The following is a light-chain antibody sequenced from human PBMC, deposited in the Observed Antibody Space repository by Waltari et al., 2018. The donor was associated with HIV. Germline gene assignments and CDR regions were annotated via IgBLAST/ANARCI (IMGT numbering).Light chain of an antibody. CDR3: VAWDDGLRGVV. J-gene: IGLJ2*01. CDR2: RNA. Sequence: SVLTQPPSASGTPGQRVTISCSGGTSNIGSNDVFWYQHLPGTAPKLLIHRNARRPSGVPDRCAGSTSGNSASLTISGLRSEDEADYYCVAWDDGLRGVVFGGGTRVAVL. CDR1: TSNIGSND. V-gene: IGLV1-47*01.